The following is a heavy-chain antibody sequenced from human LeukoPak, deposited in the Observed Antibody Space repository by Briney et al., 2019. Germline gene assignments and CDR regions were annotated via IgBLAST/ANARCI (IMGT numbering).Heavy chain of an antibody. CDR1: GFTLSSYW. CDR3: ARDTSYGGYDA. J-gene: IGHJ5*02. CDR2: IKQDESEI. Sequence: HPGGSLRLSCVVSGFTLSSYWMSWVRQAPGKGLEWVANIKQDESEIFYVDSVKGRFIISRDNAKNSLSLQMNSLRAEDTAVYYCARDTSYGGYDAWGQGTLVTVSS. D-gene: IGHD5-12*01. V-gene: IGHV3-7*01.